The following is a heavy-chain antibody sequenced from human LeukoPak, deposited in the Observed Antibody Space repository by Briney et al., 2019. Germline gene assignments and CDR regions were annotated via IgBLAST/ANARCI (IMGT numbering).Heavy chain of an antibody. CDR3: TKNTGDFDI. CDR2: VKSVAEGGAS. Sequence: PGGSLRLSCAASGFTFSSYWMNWARQAPGKGLEWVGRVKSVAEGGASEYGTAVKGRFTISRDDSKKTVYLQMHNLSTEDTALYYCTKNTGDFDIWGQGTMVIVSS. V-gene: IGHV3-15*07. D-gene: IGHD4-17*01. CDR1: GFTFSSYW. J-gene: IGHJ3*02.